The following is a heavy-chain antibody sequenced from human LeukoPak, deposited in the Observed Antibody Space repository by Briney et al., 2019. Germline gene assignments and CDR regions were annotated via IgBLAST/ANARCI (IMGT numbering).Heavy chain of an antibody. CDR2: IIPIFGTA. Sequence: SVKVSCKASGGTFSSYAISWVRQAPGQGLEWVGGIIPIFGTAKYAQKFQGRVTITADKSTKTAYMDLNSLRSEDTAVYYCATLGGTPLGFGPDTGGKGSWVTAS. D-gene: IGHD3-16*01. V-gene: IGHV1-69*06. J-gene: IGHJ5*02. CDR3: ATLGGTPLGFGPDT. CDR1: GGTFSSYA.